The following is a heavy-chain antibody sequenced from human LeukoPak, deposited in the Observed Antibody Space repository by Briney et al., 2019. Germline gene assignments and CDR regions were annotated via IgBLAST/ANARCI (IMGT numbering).Heavy chain of an antibody. D-gene: IGHD1-1*01. CDR1: GGTFSSYA. CDR3: ARGVHASGFDP. Sequence: ASVNLSCKASGGTFSSYAISWVRQAPGQGLEWMGRIIPIFGIANYAQKFQGRVTITADKSTSTAYMELSSLRSEDTAVYYCARGVHASGFDPWGQGTVVTVSS. J-gene: IGHJ5*02. V-gene: IGHV1-69*04. CDR2: IIPIFGIA.